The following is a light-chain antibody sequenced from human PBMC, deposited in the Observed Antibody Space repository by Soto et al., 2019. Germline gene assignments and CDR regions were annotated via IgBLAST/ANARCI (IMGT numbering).Light chain of an antibody. V-gene: IGKV1-5*01. CDR1: QSISSW. CDR2: DAS. J-gene: IGKJ1*01. CDR3: QQYNGFSS. Sequence: DIQMTQSPSTLSASVGDRVTITCRASQSISSWLAWYKQKPGKDPKLLIYDASSLESGVPSRFSGSGSGTEFTLTISSLQPDEYATYYCQQYNGFSSFGQGTKVEIK.